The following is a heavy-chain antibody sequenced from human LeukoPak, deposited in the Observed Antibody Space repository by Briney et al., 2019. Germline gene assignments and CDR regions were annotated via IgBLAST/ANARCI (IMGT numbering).Heavy chain of an antibody. CDR3: AKYAQTVTTGHWYFDL. D-gene: IGHD4-17*01. CDR1: GFTFSSYA. Sequence: QSGGSLRLSCAASGFTFSSYAMTWVRQAPGKGLEWVSTISGSGGDTYYAHSVKGRLTISRDNSKNTLYLQMNSLRAEDTAVYYCAKYAQTVTTGHWYFDLWGRGTLVTVSS. V-gene: IGHV3-23*01. J-gene: IGHJ2*01. CDR2: ISGSGGDT.